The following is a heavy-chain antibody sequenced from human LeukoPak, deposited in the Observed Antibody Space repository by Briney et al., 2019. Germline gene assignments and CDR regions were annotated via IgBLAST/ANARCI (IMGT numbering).Heavy chain of an antibody. CDR1: GFTFSNYD. D-gene: IGHD2-21*02. CDR3: AREGGGDRRGAFDI. V-gene: IGHV3-13*05. CDR2: IGPFGDP. J-gene: IGHJ3*02. Sequence: PGGSLRLACAASGFTFSNYDMHWVRQVTGKGLEWVSAIGPFGDPYYPGPVKGRFTISRENAENSLYLQVNSLRAGDTAVYYCAREGGGDRRGAFDIWGQGTMVTVSS.